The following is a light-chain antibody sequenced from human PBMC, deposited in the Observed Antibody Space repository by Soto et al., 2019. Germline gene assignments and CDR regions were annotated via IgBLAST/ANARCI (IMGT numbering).Light chain of an antibody. CDR1: QCISSW. Sequence: DIQMTQSPSILSASVGDRVTITCRASQCISSWLAWYQQKPGKAPKLLIYDASSLESGVPSRFSGIGSGTEFTLTITSLQPDDFATYYCQQYDSYAWTFGQGTKVEIK. CDR3: QQYDSYAWT. V-gene: IGKV1-5*01. CDR2: DAS. J-gene: IGKJ1*01.